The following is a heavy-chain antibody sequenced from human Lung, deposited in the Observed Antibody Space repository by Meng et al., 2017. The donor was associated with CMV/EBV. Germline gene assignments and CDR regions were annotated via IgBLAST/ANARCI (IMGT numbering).Heavy chain of an antibody. D-gene: IGHD6-19*01. V-gene: IGHV4-4*02. CDR3: ASFPPPGKQWLVTDY. J-gene: IGHJ4*02. CDR1: GGAISSSNW. Sequence: QVQLQESGPGPVKPSGTLSLTCAVSGGAISSSNWWSWVRQPPGKGLEWIGEIYHSGSTNYNQSLKSRVTISVDKSKNQFSLKLSSVTAADTAVYYCASFPPPGKQWLVTDYWGQGTLVTVSS. CDR2: IYHSGST.